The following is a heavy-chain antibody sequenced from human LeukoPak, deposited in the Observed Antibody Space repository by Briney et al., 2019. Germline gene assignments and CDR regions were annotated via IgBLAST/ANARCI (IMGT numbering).Heavy chain of an antibody. CDR3: ANRIPGHPAEDAFDI. Sequence: ASVKVSCKASGGTFSSCAISWVRQAPGQGLEWMGRIIPIFGTANYAQKFQGRVTITTDESTSTAYMELSSLRSEDTAVYYCANRIPGHPAEDAFDIWGQGTMVTVSS. CDR1: GGTFSSCA. D-gene: IGHD2-15*01. J-gene: IGHJ3*02. V-gene: IGHV1-69*05. CDR2: IIPIFGTA.